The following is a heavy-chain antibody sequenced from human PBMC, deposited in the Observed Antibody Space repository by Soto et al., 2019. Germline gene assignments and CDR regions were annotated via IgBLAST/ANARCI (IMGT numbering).Heavy chain of an antibody. Sequence: PVESLKISCKGSGYSFTSYWIGWVRQMPGKGLEWMGIIYPGDSDTRYSPSFQGQVTISADKSISTAYLQWSSLKASDTAMYYCARGPNDILTGYYYYGMDVWGQGTTVT. J-gene: IGHJ6*02. V-gene: IGHV5-51*01. D-gene: IGHD3-9*01. CDR2: IYPGDSDT. CDR3: ARGPNDILTGYYYYGMDV. CDR1: GYSFTSYW.